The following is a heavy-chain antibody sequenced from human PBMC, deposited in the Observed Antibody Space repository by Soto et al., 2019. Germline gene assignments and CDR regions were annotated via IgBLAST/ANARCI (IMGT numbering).Heavy chain of an antibody. Sequence: QVQLQESGPTLVKPSETLSLTCTVSGGSVSSGSYYWSWIRQPPGKRLEWIGYISDSGSTNYNPPLKSRVSISVDTSRNQFSLQLTSVTAADTAVYHCARGFVNYDFWSGYYNWFDPWGQGTLVTVSS. J-gene: IGHJ5*02. V-gene: IGHV4-61*01. CDR1: GGSVSSGSYY. CDR3: ARGFVNYDFWSGYYNWFDP. D-gene: IGHD3-3*01. CDR2: ISDSGST.